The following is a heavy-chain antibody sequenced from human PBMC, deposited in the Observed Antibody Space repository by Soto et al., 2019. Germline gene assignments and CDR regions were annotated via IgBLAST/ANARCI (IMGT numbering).Heavy chain of an antibody. D-gene: IGHD3-10*01. J-gene: IGHJ4*02. V-gene: IGHV4-39*01. CDR1: GGSISSTGYY. CDR3: ATTRGLAVGGSFDY. CDR2: MYQSGST. Sequence: SETLSLTCTVSGGSISSTGYYWGWVRQPPGKGLEWIGSMYQSGSTYFNPSLKSRITMSVDTSKNQFSLKLNSVAAADTAFYYCATTRGLAVGGSFDYWGQGMLVTVSS.